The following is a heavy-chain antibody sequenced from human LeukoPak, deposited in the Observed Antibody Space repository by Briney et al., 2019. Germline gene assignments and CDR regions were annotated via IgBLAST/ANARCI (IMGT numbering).Heavy chain of an antibody. Sequence: SVKVSCKXSGYTFTSYGISWVRQAPGQGLEWMGGIIPIFGTANYSQKFQGRVTITADESTSTAYMELSSLRSEDTAVYYCARGVVVVVPTADAGSYYYYMDVWGKGTTVTVSS. CDR1: GYTFTSYG. CDR2: IIPIFGTA. V-gene: IGHV1-69*13. D-gene: IGHD2-2*01. CDR3: ARGVVVVVPTADAGSYYYYMDV. J-gene: IGHJ6*03.